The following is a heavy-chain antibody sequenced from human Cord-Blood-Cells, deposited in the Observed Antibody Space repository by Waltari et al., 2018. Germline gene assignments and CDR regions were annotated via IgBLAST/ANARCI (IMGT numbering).Heavy chain of an antibody. CDR2: IYHCGRT. CDR3: ARGVGIAAAGKVDY. D-gene: IGHD6-13*01. Sequence: QVQLQESGPGLVKPSETLSLTCTVSGYSISSGYYWGWIRQPPGKGLEWIGSIYHCGRTYYNPSLKSRVTISVETSKNQFSLKLSSVTAADTAVYYCARGVGIAAAGKVDYWGQGTLVTVSS. CDR1: GYSISSGYY. V-gene: IGHV4-38-2*02. J-gene: IGHJ4*02.